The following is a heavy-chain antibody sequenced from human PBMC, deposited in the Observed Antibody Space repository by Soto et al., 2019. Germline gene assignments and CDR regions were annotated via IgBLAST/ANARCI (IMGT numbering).Heavy chain of an antibody. D-gene: IGHD3-10*01. CDR2: MNPNSGNT. J-gene: IGHJ5*02. Sequence: SVKVSCKASGYTFTSYDINWVRQATGQGLEWMGWMNPNSGNTGYAQKFQGRVTMTRNTSISTAYMELSSLRSEDTAVYYCAXEGTMVRGTDNWFDPWGQGTLVTVSS. V-gene: IGHV1-8*01. CDR3: AXEGTMVRGTDNWFDP. CDR1: GYTFTSYD.